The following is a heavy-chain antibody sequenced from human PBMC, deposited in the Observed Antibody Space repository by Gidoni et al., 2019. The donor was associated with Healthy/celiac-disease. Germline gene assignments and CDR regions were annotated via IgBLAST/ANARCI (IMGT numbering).Heavy chain of an antibody. CDR2: ISSSSSTI. CDR1: GFTFSSYS. D-gene: IGHD6-19*01. V-gene: IGHV3-48*02. J-gene: IGHJ4*02. CDR3: ARDPVAGSPPGFDY. Sequence: EVQLVESGGGLVQPGGSLRLSCAASGFTFSSYSMNWVRQAPGKGLELVSYISSSSSTIYYADSVKGRFTISRDNAKNSLYLQMNSLRDEDTAVYYCARDPVAGSPPGFDYWGQGTLVTVSS.